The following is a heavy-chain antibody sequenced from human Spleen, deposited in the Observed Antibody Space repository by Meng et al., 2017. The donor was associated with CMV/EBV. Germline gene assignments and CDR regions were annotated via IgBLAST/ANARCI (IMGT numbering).Heavy chain of an antibody. CDR3: ARSYRYTGYFDY. CDR1: GGSISSYY. D-gene: IGHD5-18*01. CDR2: IYYSGST. J-gene: IGHJ4*02. V-gene: IGHV4-59*01. Sequence: GSLRLSCTVSGGSISSYYWSWIRQPPGKGLEWIGYIYYSGSTNYNPSLKSRVTISIDTSKNQFSLNLNSVTAADTAVYYCARSYRYTGYFDYWGQGMLVTVS.